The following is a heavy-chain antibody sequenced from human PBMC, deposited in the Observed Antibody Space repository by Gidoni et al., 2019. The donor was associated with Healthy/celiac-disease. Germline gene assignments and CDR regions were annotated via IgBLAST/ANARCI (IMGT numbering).Heavy chain of an antibody. V-gene: IGHV4-38-2*02. CDR1: NYSISSGYY. J-gene: IGHJ4*02. D-gene: IGHD4-17*01. CDR2: AYHSGST. CDR3: ARGTTVGYYFDY. Sequence: QVQLQESGPGLVKTSETLSLICTVSNYSISSGYYWGWIRRPPGKELVWVGTAYHSGSTYYNPSLKSRLTISVDTSRNQFSLKLSSVTAADTAVYYCARGTTVGYYFDYWGQGTLVTVSS.